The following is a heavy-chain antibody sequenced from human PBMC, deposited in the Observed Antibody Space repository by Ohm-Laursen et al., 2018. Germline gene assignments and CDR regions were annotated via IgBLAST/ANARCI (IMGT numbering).Heavy chain of an antibody. CDR2: ISPYNGNT. Sequence: GASVKVSCNASGYTFTNYGITWVRQAPGQGLECMGWISPYNGNTNYAQKFQGRVTMTRNTSISTAYMELSSLRSEDTAVYYCARGFYGGYYGMDVWGQGTTVTVSS. D-gene: IGHD2/OR15-2a*01. J-gene: IGHJ6*02. V-gene: IGHV1-8*02. CDR1: GYTFTNYG. CDR3: ARGFYGGYYGMDV.